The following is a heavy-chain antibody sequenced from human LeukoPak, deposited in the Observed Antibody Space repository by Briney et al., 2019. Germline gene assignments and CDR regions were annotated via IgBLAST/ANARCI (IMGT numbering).Heavy chain of an antibody. Sequence: ASVKVSCKASGYTFTSYDINWVRQATGQGLEWMGWINPNSGGTNYAQKFQGRVTMTRDTSISTAYMELSRLRSDDTAVYYCARETTVTTGDDAFDIWGQGTMVTVSS. V-gene: IGHV1-2*02. CDR1: GYTFTSYD. CDR3: ARETTVTTGDDAFDI. CDR2: INPNSGGT. D-gene: IGHD4-17*01. J-gene: IGHJ3*02.